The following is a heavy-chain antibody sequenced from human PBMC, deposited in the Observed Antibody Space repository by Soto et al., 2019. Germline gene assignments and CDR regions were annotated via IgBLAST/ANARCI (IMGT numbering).Heavy chain of an antibody. D-gene: IGHD3-22*01. V-gene: IGHV3-7*05. J-gene: IGHJ3*02. CDR2: IKQDGSEK. CDR1: GFTFSSYW. CDR3: AGLLYYYDSSGYYPFDAFDI. Sequence: GGSLRLSCAASGFTFSSYWMSWVRQAPGKGLEWVANIKQDGSEKYYVDSVKGRFTISRDNAKNSLYLQMNSLRAEDTAVYYCAGLLYYYDSSGYYPFDAFDIWGQGTMVTVSS.